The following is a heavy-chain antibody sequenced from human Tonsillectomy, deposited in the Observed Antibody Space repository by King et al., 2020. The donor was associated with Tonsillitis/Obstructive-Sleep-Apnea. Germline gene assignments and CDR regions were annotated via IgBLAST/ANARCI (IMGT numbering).Heavy chain of an antibody. Sequence: VQLVGSGGGLVQPGGSLRLSCAASGFTFSSYAMSWVRQAPGKGLEWVSAISGTDGGTYYADSVKGRFTISRENSKNTLYLQMNSLRAEDTAIYYCAKDHYDFWSGYYTGDNYWGQGTLVTVSS. CDR3: AKDHYDFWSGYYTGDNY. V-gene: IGHV3-23*04. CDR1: GFTFSSYA. J-gene: IGHJ4*02. D-gene: IGHD3-3*01. CDR2: ISGTDGGT.